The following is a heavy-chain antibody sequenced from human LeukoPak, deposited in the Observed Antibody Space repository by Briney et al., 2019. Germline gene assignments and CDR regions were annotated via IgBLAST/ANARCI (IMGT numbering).Heavy chain of an antibody. D-gene: IGHD1-26*01. CDR3: AQSPSGSYYFFDY. CDR2: IYTSGST. J-gene: IGHJ4*02. Sequence: SQTLSLTCTVSGGSISSGSYYWSWIRQPAGKGLEWIGRIYTSGSTNYNPSLKSRVTISVDTSKNQFSLKLSSVTAADTAVYYCAQSPSGSYYFFDYWGQGTLVTVSS. CDR1: GGSISSGSYY. V-gene: IGHV4-61*02.